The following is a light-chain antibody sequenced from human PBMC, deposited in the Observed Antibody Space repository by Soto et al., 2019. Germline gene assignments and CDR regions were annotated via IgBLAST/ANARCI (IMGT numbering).Light chain of an antibody. V-gene: IGKV1-9*01. CDR1: QGLSSD. J-gene: IGKJ5*01. CDR2: AAS. CDR3: QPLNSYPIT. Sequence: DIQLTQSPSFLSASVGDRVTITCRASQGLSSDLAWYQQKPGKAPKLLIYAASTLQSGVPSRFSGSGSGTEYTLTISSLQPEDFATYYDQPLNSYPITFGQGTRLEIK.